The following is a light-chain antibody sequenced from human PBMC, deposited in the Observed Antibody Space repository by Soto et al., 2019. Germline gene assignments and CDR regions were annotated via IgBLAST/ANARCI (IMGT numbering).Light chain of an antibody. CDR3: QQYNTWPEEIT. Sequence: ETVMTQSPATLSVSPGERATLSCRASQSVRTKVAWYQQAPGQAPRLLIYGASSRATGIPARFSSSGSGTEFTLTISSLQSEDSAVYYCQQYNTWPEEITFGQGTRLEIK. CDR1: QSVRTK. V-gene: IGKV3D-15*01. J-gene: IGKJ5*01. CDR2: GAS.